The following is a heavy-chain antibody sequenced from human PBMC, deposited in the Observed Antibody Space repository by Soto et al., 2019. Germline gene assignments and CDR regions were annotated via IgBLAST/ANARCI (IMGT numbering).Heavy chain of an antibody. CDR3: VRDGKKTLRDWFDP. Sequence: XETLCVTCPYSGASISGFYWSLILKSAGKGLEWIGRIYATGTTDYNPSLKSRVMMSVDTSKKQFSLKLRSVTAADTAVYYCVRDGKKTLRDWFDPWGQGISVTVSS. D-gene: IGHD1-1*01. CDR2: IYATGTT. CDR1: GASISGFY. J-gene: IGHJ5*02. V-gene: IGHV4-4*07.